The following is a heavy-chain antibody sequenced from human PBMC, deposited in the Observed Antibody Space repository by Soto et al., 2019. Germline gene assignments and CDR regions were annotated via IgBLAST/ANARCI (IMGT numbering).Heavy chain of an antibody. CDR3: ARRNCIGATCYSSGNWFDP. Sequence: GGSLRLSCTASAFSFGDYAMNWFRQAPKKGLEWIGFIRSKTYGGTAEYAASVKGRFIISRDDSKRLTYVQINSLETEDTAVYYCARRNCIGATCYSSGNWFDPWGQGTLVTVSS. CDR2: IRSKTYGGTA. V-gene: IGHV3-49*03. D-gene: IGHD2-15*01. CDR1: AFSFGDYA. J-gene: IGHJ5*02.